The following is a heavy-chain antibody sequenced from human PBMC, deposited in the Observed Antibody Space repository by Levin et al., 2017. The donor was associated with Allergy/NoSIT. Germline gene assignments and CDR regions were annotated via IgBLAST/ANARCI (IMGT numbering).Heavy chain of an antibody. CDR3: ARGRSPFSNYYGLDV. D-gene: IGHD3-10*01. CDR2: IFAGGAT. J-gene: IGHJ6*02. V-gene: IGHV4-4*07. CDR1: RGSISNYF. Sequence: SETLSLTCTVSRGSISNYFWSWIRQPAGKGLEWIGHIFAGGATKFSPSLKSRVDMSVDTSKSQVSLNLKSVTAADTAIYFCARGRSPFSNYYGLDVWGQGTTVTVSS.